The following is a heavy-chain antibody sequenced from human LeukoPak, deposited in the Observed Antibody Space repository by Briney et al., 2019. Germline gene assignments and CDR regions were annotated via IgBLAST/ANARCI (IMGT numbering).Heavy chain of an antibody. D-gene: IGHD1-26*01. CDR3: AREEWEFDY. CDR2: ISGSGSTM. Sequence: GGSLRLSCAASGFTFSSYEMNWVHQAPGKGLEWVSYISGSGSTMYYADSVEGRFTISRDNAKNSLYLQMNSLRAEDTAVYYCAREEWEFDYWGQGTLVTVSS. V-gene: IGHV3-48*03. CDR1: GFTFSSYE. J-gene: IGHJ4*02.